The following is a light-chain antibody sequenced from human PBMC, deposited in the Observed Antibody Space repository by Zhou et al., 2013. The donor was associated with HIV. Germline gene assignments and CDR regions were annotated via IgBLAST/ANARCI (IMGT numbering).Light chain of an antibody. CDR2: LGS. CDR3: MQGTHWPPWT. CDR1: QSLLHSNGYNY. V-gene: IGKV2-28*01. Sequence: DIVMTQSPLSLPVTPGEPASISCRSSQSLLHSNGYNYLDWYLQKPGQSPQLLIYLGSNRASGVPDRFSGSGSGTDFTLKISRVAAEDVGVYYCMQGTHWPPWTFGQGTKVEIK. J-gene: IGKJ1*01.